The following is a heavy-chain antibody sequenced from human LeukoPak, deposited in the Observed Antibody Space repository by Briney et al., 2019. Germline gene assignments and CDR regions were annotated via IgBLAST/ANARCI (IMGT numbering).Heavy chain of an antibody. CDR3: ARVLDYYGSGSYRYYYDSSGYLYFDY. V-gene: IGHV4-59*08. J-gene: IGHJ4*02. D-gene: IGHD3-22*01. CDR2: IYYSGST. Sequence: SETLSLTCTVSGGSISSYYWSWIRQPPGKGLEWIGYIYYSGSTNYNPSLKSRVTISVDTSKNQFSLKLSSVTAADTAVYYCARVLDYYGSGSYRYYYDSSGYLYFDYWGQGTLVTVSS. CDR1: GGSISSYY.